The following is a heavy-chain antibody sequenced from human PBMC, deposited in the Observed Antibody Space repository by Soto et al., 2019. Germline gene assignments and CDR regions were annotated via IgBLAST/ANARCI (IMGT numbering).Heavy chain of an antibody. V-gene: IGHV3-23*01. CDR2: ISGSGGST. Sequence: GGSLRLSCAASRFTFSSYAMSWVRQAPGKGLEWVSAISGSGGSTYYADSVKGRFTISRDNSKNTLYLQMNSLRAEDTAVYYCAPSPAGYCSSTSCDYWGQGTLVTVSS. CDR1: RFTFSSYA. D-gene: IGHD2-2*01. J-gene: IGHJ4*02. CDR3: APSPAGYCSSTSCDY.